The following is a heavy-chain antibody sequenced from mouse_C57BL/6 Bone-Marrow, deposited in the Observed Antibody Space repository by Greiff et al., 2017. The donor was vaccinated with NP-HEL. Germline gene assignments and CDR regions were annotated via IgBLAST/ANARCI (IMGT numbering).Heavy chain of an antibody. D-gene: IGHD1-1*01. CDR1: GYTFTSYW. J-gene: IGHJ3*01. Sequence: QVQLQQPGAELVRPGTSVKLSCKASGYTFTSYWMHWVKQRPGQGLEWIGVIDPSDSYTNYNQKFKGKATLTVDTSSSTAYMQLRSLTSEDSAVXYGARRDYGRVYGGFADWGQGTLVTVAA. CDR2: IDPSDSYT. CDR3: ARRDYGRVYGGFAD. V-gene: IGHV1-59*01.